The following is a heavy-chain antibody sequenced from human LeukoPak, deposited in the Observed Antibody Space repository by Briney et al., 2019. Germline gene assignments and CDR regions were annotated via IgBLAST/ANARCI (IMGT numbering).Heavy chain of an antibody. J-gene: IGHJ4*02. CDR2: ISWDGGST. CDR3: ARDFSIRGFDY. V-gene: IGHV3-43*01. Sequence: GGSLRLSCAASGFTFDDYTMHWVRQAPGKGLEWVSLISWDGGSTYYADSVKGRFTISRDNAKNSLYLQMNSLRAEDTAVYNCARDFSIRGFDYWGQGTLVTVSS. CDR1: GFTFDDYT.